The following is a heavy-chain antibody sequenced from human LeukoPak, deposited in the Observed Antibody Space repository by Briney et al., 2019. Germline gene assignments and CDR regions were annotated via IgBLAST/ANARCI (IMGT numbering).Heavy chain of an antibody. Sequence: PGGSLRLSCAASGFTFSSYEMNWVRQAPGKGLEWVSYISSSGSTIYYADSVKGRFTISRDNAKNSLYLQMNSLRAEDTAVYYCTRDLSLFLDYWGQGTLVTVSS. CDR2: ISSSGSTI. CDR1: GFTFSSYE. CDR3: TRDLSLFLDY. V-gene: IGHV3-48*03. D-gene: IGHD3-16*02. J-gene: IGHJ4*02.